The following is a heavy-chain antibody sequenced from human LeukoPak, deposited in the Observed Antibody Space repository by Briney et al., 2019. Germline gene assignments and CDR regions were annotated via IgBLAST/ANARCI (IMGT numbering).Heavy chain of an antibody. CDR2: ISSSSSYI. CDR1: GFTFSGYS. Sequence: GGSLRLSCAASGFTFSGYSMNWVRQAPGKGLEWVSSISSSSSYIYYADSVKGRFTISRDNAKNSLYLQMNSLRDEDTAVYYCARDSGLTTPYYFDYWGQGTLVTVSS. CDR3: ARDSGLTTPYYFDY. J-gene: IGHJ4*02. D-gene: IGHD3-10*01. V-gene: IGHV3-21*01.